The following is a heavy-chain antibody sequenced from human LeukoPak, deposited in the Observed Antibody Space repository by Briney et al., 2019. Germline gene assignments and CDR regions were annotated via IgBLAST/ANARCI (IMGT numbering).Heavy chain of an antibody. J-gene: IGHJ5*02. CDR2: FDPEDGET. V-gene: IGHV1-24*01. Sequence: GASVKVSCKVSGYTLTELSMHWVRQAPGKGLEWMGGFDPEDGETFYAQKFQGRVTMTEDTSTDTAYMELSSLRSEDTAVYYCATDLVSSGAPMNWFDPWGQGTLVTVSS. CDR1: GYTLTELS. D-gene: IGHD3-10*01. CDR3: ATDLVSSGAPMNWFDP.